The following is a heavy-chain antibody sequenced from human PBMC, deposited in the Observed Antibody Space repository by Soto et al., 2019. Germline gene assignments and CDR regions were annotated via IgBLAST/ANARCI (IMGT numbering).Heavy chain of an antibody. J-gene: IGHJ4*02. Sequence: SETLSLTCAVSGGSISSSNWWSWVRQPPGKGLEWIGEIYHSGSTNYNPSLKSRVTISVDKSKNQFSLKLSSVTAADTAVYYCARYEAMVTGEDFAFGYWGQGTLVTVSS. CDR1: GGSISSSNW. D-gene: IGHD5-18*01. V-gene: IGHV4-4*02. CDR3: ARYEAMVTGEDFAFGY. CDR2: IYHSGST.